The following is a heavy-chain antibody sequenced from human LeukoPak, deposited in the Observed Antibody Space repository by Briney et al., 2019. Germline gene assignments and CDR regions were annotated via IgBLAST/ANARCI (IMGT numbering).Heavy chain of an antibody. J-gene: IGHJ4*02. CDR2: VDLLGRT. CDR3: AREGGPYRPLDY. V-gene: IGHV4-4*02. CDR1: GGSISNTNW. Sequence: PSGTLSLTCGVSGGSISNTNWWTWVRQPPGKGLELIGEVDLLGRTNYNPSLKSRVAISVDKSENHISLWLTSVTAADTAVYYCAREGGPYRPLDYSGQGTLVTVSS.